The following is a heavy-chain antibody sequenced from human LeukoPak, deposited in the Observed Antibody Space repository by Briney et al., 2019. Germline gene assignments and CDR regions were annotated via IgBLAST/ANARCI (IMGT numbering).Heavy chain of an antibody. Sequence: PGGSLRLSCAASGFTFSNYAISWVRQAPGKGLEWVSAISGGGSTTYSADSVKGRFTISRDNSKNTVYLQMNSLRAEDTAVYYCARRSYGSGSYYKEPWGQGTLVTVSS. V-gene: IGHV3-23*01. CDR1: GFTFSNYA. CDR3: ARRSYGSGSYYKEP. CDR2: ISGGGSTT. J-gene: IGHJ5*02. D-gene: IGHD3-10*01.